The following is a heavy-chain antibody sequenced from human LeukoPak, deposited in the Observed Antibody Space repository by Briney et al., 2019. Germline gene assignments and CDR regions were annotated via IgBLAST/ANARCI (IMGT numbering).Heavy chain of an antibody. Sequence: PGGSLRLSCAASGFTFSSYWMSWVRQAPGKGLEWVANIKQDGSEKYYVDSVKGRFTISRDNSKNTLYLQMNSLRAEDTAVYYCAKTRRWEIAAAGTFDYWGQGTLVTVSS. V-gene: IGHV3-7*05. CDR1: GFTFSSYW. CDR3: AKTRRWEIAAAGTFDY. D-gene: IGHD6-13*01. CDR2: IKQDGSEK. J-gene: IGHJ4*02.